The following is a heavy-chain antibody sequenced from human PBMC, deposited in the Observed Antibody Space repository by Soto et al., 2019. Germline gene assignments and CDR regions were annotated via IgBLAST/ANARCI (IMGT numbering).Heavy chain of an antibody. CDR2: ISYGGST. V-gene: IGHV4-31*03. CDR1: GGSINSGGYC. D-gene: IGHD5-18*01. J-gene: IGHJ4*02. CDR3: SRGILV. Sequence: QVQLQESGPGLVKPSQTLSLTCTVSGGSINSGGYCWSWIRQHPGEGLDWIGCISYGGSTSYNPSLKSRVTQSVDTSKHQFSLKLSSVTAAATAVYYCSRGILVWGQGTLITVSS.